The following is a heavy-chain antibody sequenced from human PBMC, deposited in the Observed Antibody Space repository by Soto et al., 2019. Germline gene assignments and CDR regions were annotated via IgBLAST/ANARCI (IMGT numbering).Heavy chain of an antibody. V-gene: IGHV4-31*03. CDR1: GGSISSGGYY. CDR2: IYYSGST. J-gene: IGHJ5*02. D-gene: IGHD3-3*01. CDR3: ARDRRALRFLEWPGRNWFDP. Sequence: PSETLSLTCTVSGGSISSGGYYWSWIRQHPGKGLEWIGYIYYSGSTYYNPSLKSRVTISVDTSKNQFSLKLSSVTAADTAVYYCARDRRALRFLEWPGRNWFDPWRQGTPVPVPP.